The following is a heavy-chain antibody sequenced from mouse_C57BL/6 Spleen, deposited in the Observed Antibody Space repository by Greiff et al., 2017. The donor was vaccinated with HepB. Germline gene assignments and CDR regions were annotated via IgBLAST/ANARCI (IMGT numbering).Heavy chain of an antibody. CDR1: GYAFSSSW. J-gene: IGHJ2*03. V-gene: IGHV1-82*01. D-gene: IGHD6-2*01. CDR2: IYPGDGDT. Sequence: VQLQQSGPELVKPGASVKLSCKASGYAFSSSWMNWVKQRPGKGLEWTGRIYPGDGDTNYNGKFKGKATLTADKSSSTAYMQRSSLTPEDSAVYFCAEGTSHFDYWSQGTSLTVAS. CDR3: AEGTSHFDY.